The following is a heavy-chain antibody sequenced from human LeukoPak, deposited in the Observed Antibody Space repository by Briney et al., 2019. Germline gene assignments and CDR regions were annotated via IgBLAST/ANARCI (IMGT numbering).Heavy chain of an antibody. CDR1: GFTFSSYA. V-gene: IGHV3-23*01. D-gene: IGHD4-17*01. Sequence: GGSLRLSCAASGFTFSSYAMSWVRRAPGKGLEWFSAISGSAGSTHYADSVKGRFTISRDNSKNTLYLQMDSLRADDTAVYYCAKGRAKATVTAGDHWGQGTLATVSS. CDR3: AKGRAKATVTAGDH. J-gene: IGHJ4*02. CDR2: ISGSAGST.